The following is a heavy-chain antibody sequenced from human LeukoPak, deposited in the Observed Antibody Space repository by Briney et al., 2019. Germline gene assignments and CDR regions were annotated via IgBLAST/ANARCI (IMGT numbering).Heavy chain of an antibody. J-gene: IGHJ4*02. CDR3: AKGVGYCSGGRCPPPFDY. CDR2: IWSDGSNK. V-gene: IGHV3-33*06. D-gene: IGHD2-15*01. Sequence: PGGSLRLSCAASGFTFSSYGMHWVRQAPGKGLEWVAVIWSDGSNKDYADSVKGRFTISRDNSKNTLYLHMNSLRAEDTAVYYCAKGVGYCSGGRCPPPFDYWGQGTLVTVSS. CDR1: GFTFSSYG.